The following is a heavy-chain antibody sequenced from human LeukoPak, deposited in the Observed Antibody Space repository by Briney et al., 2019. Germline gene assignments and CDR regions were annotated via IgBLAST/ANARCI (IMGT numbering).Heavy chain of an antibody. V-gene: IGHV3-9*01. CDR2: ISWNSGSI. CDR1: GFTFDDYA. Sequence: PGGFLRLSCAASGFTFDDYAMHWVRQAPGKGLEWVSGISWNSGSIGYADSVKGRFIISRDNAKDSLYLQMNSLRVEDTAVYYCLRGDRRDYWGQGTLVTVSS. D-gene: IGHD3-10*01. J-gene: IGHJ4*02. CDR3: LRGDRRDY.